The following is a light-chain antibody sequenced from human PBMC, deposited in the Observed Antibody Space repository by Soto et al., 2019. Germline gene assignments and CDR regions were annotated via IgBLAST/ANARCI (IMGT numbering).Light chain of an antibody. V-gene: IGKV3-20*01. CDR1: QSVNSNY. CDR2: GVF. CDR3: QHYDCSPRT. Sequence: ETGLTQSPGTVSLSPGERATLSCRTSQSVNSNYLAWYQQKPGQAPRLLIYGVFNTGTCFPDRFSGSGSGTDFTLTISGLEPQDSAVYYCQHYDCSPRTFGQGTKLEIK. J-gene: IGKJ2*01.